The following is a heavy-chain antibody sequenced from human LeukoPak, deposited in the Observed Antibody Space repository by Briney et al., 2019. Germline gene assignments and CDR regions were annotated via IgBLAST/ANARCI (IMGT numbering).Heavy chain of an antibody. CDR1: GGSISSYY. CDR3: ARDLTPGSIGY. J-gene: IGHJ4*02. Sequence: SETLSLTCTVSGGSISSYYWSWIRQPPGKGLEWIGYMYYRGSTNYNPSLKSRVTISVDTSKNQFSLKLSSVTAADTAVYYCARDLTPGSIGYWGQGTLVTVSS. CDR2: MYYRGST. D-gene: IGHD2/OR15-2a*01. V-gene: IGHV4-59*01.